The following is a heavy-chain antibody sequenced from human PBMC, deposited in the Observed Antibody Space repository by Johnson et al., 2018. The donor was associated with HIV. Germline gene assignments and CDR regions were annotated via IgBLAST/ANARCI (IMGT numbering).Heavy chain of an antibody. V-gene: IGHV3-64*01. Sequence: VQLVESGGGLVKPGGSLRLSCAASGFTFSSYAMHWVRQAPGKGLESVSAISSNGGSTYYDNSVKGRFTISRDNSKNTLYLQMGSLRAEDMAVYYCARDEPTDDAFDIWGQGTMVTVSS. CDR3: ARDEPTDDAFDI. CDR1: GFTFSSYA. J-gene: IGHJ3*02. CDR2: ISSNGGST.